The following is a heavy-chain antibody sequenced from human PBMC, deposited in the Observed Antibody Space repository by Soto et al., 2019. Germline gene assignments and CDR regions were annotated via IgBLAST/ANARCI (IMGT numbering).Heavy chain of an antibody. V-gene: IGHV4-30-4*01. Sequence: SETLSLTCTVSGGSISSGDYYWSWIRQPPGKGLEWIGYIYYSGSTYYNPSLKSRVTISVDTSKNQFSLKLSSVTAADTAVYYCARGVWLSEYYFDYWGQGTLVTVSS. D-gene: IGHD3-9*01. CDR1: GGSISSGDYY. J-gene: IGHJ4*02. CDR2: IYYSGST. CDR3: ARGVWLSEYYFDY.